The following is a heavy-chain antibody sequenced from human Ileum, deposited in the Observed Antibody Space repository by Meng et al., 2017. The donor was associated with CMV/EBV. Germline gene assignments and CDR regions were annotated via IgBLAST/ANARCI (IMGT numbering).Heavy chain of an antibody. CDR3: AKGGVYSSSWGDY. J-gene: IGHJ4*02. Sequence: GESLKISCAASGFTFNSYAMSWVRQAPGKGLEWVSAISGSGGSSYYADPVKGRFDISRDNSKNTLYLQLNTLRAEDTAVYYCAKGGVYSSSWGDYWGQGTLVTVSS. CDR2: ISGSGGSS. V-gene: IGHV3-23*01. D-gene: IGHD6-13*01. CDR1: GFTFNSYA.